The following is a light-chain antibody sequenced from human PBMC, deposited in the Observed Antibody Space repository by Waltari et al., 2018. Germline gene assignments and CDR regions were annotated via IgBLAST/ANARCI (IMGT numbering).Light chain of an antibody. CDR3: QSADSSATYVV. J-gene: IGLJ2*01. CDR1: ALTKQY. V-gene: IGLV3-25*03. Sequence: SELKQPPSVSVSPGQTARITCSGAALTKQYVFWYQKRPRLAPVLIISKGSERHSGIPEGFSGSSSGTTVTLIISGVQAEDEGDYYCQSADSSATYVVFGGGTQLTV. CDR2: KGS.